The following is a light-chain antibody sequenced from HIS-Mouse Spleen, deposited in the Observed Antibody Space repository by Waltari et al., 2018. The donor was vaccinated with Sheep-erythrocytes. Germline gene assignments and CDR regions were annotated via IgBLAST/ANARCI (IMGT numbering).Light chain of an antibody. J-gene: IGKJ3*01. V-gene: IGKV1-33*01. CDR3: QQYDNLFT. CDR2: DAS. Sequence: DIQMTQSPSSLSASVGDRVTTTCQASQDISNYLNWYQQKPGKAPKLLIYDASNLETGVPSRFSGSGSGTDFTFTISSLQPEDIATYYCQQYDNLFTFGPGTKVDIK. CDR1: QDISNY.